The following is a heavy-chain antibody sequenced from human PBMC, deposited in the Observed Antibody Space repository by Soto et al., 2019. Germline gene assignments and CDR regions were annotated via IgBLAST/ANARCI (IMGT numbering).Heavy chain of an antibody. V-gene: IGHV1-2*02. CDR2: INPNSGGT. J-gene: IGHJ6*02. D-gene: IGHD3-3*01. Sequence: ASVKVSCKASGYTFTGYYMHWVRQAPGQGLGWMGWINPNSGGTNHAQKFQGRVTMTRNTSISTAYMELSRLRSEETAVYYCARGECHDFWSGLSPPCPSGMDVWGRGTTVTVSS. CDR1: GYTFTGYY. CDR3: ARGECHDFWSGLSPPCPSGMDV.